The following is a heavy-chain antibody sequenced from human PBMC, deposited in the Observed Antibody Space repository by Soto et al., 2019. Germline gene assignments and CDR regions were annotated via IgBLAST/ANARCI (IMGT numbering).Heavy chain of an antibody. J-gene: IGHJ4*02. D-gene: IGHD5-12*01. Sequence: QITLKESGPTLVKPTQTLTLTCTFSGFSLSTRGVGVDWIRQPPGKALEWLALIYWDDTIRYSPSLKNRLTITKDTSKYQVVLTMTNMDPVDTATYFCAHGAGWLLDYWGRGTLVTVSS. V-gene: IGHV2-5*02. CDR1: GFSLSTRGVG. CDR2: IYWDDTI. CDR3: AHGAGWLLDY.